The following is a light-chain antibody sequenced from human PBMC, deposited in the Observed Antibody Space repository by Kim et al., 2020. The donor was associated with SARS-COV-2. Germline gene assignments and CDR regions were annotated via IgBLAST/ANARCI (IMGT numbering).Light chain of an antibody. CDR3: SSYTSSSTRV. J-gene: IGLJ2*01. CDR1: SSDIGGYNY. CDR2: AVS. Sequence: QSALTQPASVSGSPGQSITISCTGTSSDIGGYNYVSWYQQHPGKAPKLMIFAVSSRPSGVSDRFSGSKSGNTASLTISGLQAEDEADYYCSSYTSSSTRVFGGGTKVTVL. V-gene: IGLV2-14*03.